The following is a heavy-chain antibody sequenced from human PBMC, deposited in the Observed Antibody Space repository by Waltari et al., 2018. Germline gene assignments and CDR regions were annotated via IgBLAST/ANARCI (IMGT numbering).Heavy chain of an antibody. CDR2: INHSGNK. V-gene: IGHV4-34*02. J-gene: IGHJ6*02. Sequence: QVQLQQWGAGLLQPSETLSLTCAVYGGSFSGYYWGWIRQPPGKGLDWIGEINHSGNKNYNPSLRSRVTMLVDTSKSQFSLKLNSVTAADTAVYYCVRLEDCSGPGGNCYSGDSFALDVWGQGTTVTVSS. D-gene: IGHD2-21*02. CDR1: GGSFSGYY. CDR3: VRLEDCSGPGGNCYSGDSFALDV.